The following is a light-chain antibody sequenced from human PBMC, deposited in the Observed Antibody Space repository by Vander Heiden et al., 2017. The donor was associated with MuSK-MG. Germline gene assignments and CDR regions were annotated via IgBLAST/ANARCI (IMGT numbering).Light chain of an antibody. Sequence: QSVVTQPPSASGTPGQRVTISCFGSSSNIGSNYVYWYHQLPGTATNLLIYRNDQRPSGVPDRFSASKSGTSAALAISGLGSEEEADYYCESWDDSRGGRWVFGGGTKLTVL. CDR2: RND. CDR3: ESWDDSRGGRWV. J-gene: IGLJ3*02. CDR1: SSNIGSNY. V-gene: IGLV1-47*01.